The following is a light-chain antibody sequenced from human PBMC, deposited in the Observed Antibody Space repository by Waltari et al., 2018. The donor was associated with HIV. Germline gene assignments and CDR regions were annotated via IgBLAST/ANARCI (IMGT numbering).Light chain of an antibody. Sequence: SYELTQPPSVSVSPGQTARITCSGDALPKQYAYWYHQKPGQAPVLVIYKDTERPSGIPERFSGSSSGTTVTLTISGVQAEDEADYYCQSADSSGTWVFGRGTKLTVL. CDR3: QSADSSGTWV. J-gene: IGLJ3*02. V-gene: IGLV3-25*03. CDR2: KDT. CDR1: ALPKQY.